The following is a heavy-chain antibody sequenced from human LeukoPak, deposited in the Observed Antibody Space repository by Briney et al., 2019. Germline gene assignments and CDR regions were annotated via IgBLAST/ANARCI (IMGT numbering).Heavy chain of an antibody. Sequence: SETLSLTCTVSGYSISSGDYWGWIRQPPGKGLEWIGSIHHSGYTYYNPSLKSRVTISVDTSKNQFSLKLSSVTAADTAVYYCARDRGQHYFDYWGQGTPVTVSS. CDR3: ARDRGQHYFDY. CDR2: IHHSGYT. CDR1: GYSISSGDY. D-gene: IGHD5-24*01. J-gene: IGHJ4*02. V-gene: IGHV4-38-2*02.